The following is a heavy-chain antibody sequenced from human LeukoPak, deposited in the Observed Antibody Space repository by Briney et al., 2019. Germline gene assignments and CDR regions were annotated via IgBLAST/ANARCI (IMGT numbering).Heavy chain of an antibody. D-gene: IGHD4-17*01. CDR2: INSGGDAT. J-gene: IGHJ4*02. Sequence: GGSLRLSCAASGFTFSIHNMDWVRQAPGKGLEWISYINSGGDATHYADSVKGRFTISRGDAKNSLYMQMNSLTAEDTAVYYCARGAGRYGDYRDYWGQGTLVTVSS. CDR3: ARGAGRYGDYRDY. CDR1: GFTFSIHN. V-gene: IGHV3-48*04.